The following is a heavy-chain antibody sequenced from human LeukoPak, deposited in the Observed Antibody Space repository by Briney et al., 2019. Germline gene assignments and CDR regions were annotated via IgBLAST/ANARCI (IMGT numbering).Heavy chain of an antibody. J-gene: IGHJ5*02. V-gene: IGHV1-2*02. D-gene: IGHD6-13*01. Sequence: ASVKVSCRASGYTFTGYYMHWVRQAPGQGLEWMGWINPNSGGTNYAQKFQGRVTMTRDTSISTAYMEPSRLRSDDTAVYYCARTHQQLDSNWFDPWGQGTLVTVSS. CDR1: GYTFTGYY. CDR2: INPNSGGT. CDR3: ARTHQQLDSNWFDP.